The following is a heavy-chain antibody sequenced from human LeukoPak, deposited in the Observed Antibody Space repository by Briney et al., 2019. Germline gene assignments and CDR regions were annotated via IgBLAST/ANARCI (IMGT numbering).Heavy chain of an antibody. J-gene: IGHJ4*02. CDR2: IKGDGSSP. D-gene: IGHD3-3*01. V-gene: IGHV3-74*01. CDR3: ARSDYTDY. CDR1: VFTFSSYW. Sequence: GGSLRLSCAASVFTFSSYWMHWVRQAPGKGLVWVSRIKGDGSSPTYADSVKGRFTISRDNAKNALYLQMNSLRADDTAVYCCARSDYTDYWGQGTLVTASS.